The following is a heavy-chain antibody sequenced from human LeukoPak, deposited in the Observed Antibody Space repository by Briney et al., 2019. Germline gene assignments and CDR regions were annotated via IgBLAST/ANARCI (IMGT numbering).Heavy chain of an antibody. CDR1: GASITTYS. CDR2: FSLGETT. V-gene: IGHV4-59*08. D-gene: IGHD2-21*01. CDR3: ARWDELDWAFGT. J-gene: IGHJ5*02. Sequence: SETLSLTCSVSGASITTYSWNWLRQSPGKGLEWIGYFSLGETTSYTSSLKSRVTISRDTSKNQVSLKLTSVTAADTAVYYCARWDELDWAFGTWGPGTLVTVSS.